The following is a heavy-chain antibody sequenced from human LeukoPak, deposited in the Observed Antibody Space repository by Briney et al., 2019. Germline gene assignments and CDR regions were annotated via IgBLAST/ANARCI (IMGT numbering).Heavy chain of an antibody. CDR3: ARRCSSTSCYQLDY. CDR1: GFTFSSYS. CDR2: ISSSSSYI. D-gene: IGHD2-2*01. V-gene: IGHV3-21*01. Sequence: GGSLRLSCAASGFTFSSYSMNWVRQAPGKGLEWVSSISSSSSYIYYADSVKGRFTISRDNAKNSLYLQMNSPRAEDTAVYYCARRCSSTSCYQLDYWGQGTLVTVSS. J-gene: IGHJ4*02.